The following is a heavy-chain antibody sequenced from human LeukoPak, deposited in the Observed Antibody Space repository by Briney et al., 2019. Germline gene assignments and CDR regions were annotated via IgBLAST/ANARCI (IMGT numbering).Heavy chain of an antibody. Sequence: PSETQSLTCTVSGGSISSSYWSWIRQPPGKGLEWVGYIYYTGSTNYNPSLKSRVTISVDTSKNHFSLKLSSVTAADTAVYYCASGMVNFDYWGQGALVTVSS. J-gene: IGHJ4*02. CDR2: IYYTGST. CDR3: ASGMVNFDY. V-gene: IGHV4-59*01. D-gene: IGHD4/OR15-4a*01. CDR1: GGSISSSY.